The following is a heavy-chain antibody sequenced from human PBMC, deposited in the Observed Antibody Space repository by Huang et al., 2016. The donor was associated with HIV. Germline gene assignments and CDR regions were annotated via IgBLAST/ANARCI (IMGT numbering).Heavy chain of an antibody. V-gene: IGHV4-34*02. J-gene: IGHJ6*04. D-gene: IGHD2-21*02. Sequence: QVQLQQWGAQLVRPSETLSLTCAVYGGSFTDYFWTWIRQTPGKGLQWIGEISQDGTTNHSPSLRGRVTMSIDTSKNQFSLKMTSITAADTATYYCARATATVGYYFFYGLDVWGKGTSVTVS. CDR3: ARATATVGYYFFYGLDV. CDR2: ISQDGTT. CDR1: GGSFTDYF.